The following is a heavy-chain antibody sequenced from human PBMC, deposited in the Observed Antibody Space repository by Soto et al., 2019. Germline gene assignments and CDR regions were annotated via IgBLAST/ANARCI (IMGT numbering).Heavy chain of an antibody. Sequence: QVQLVQSGAEVRKPGSSVTVSCKASGGTFSNYAISWVRQAPGQGLEWMGGIIPIVGTGSYAQKFQGRVTITADEPTTTAYMELSSLRFEDTAVYYCARVVILVPTAATHYYYHMDVWGPGTTVTVSS. CDR3: ARVVILVPTAATHYYYHMDV. CDR2: IIPIVGTG. CDR1: GGTFSNYA. D-gene: IGHD2-2*01. V-gene: IGHV1-69*01. J-gene: IGHJ6*02.